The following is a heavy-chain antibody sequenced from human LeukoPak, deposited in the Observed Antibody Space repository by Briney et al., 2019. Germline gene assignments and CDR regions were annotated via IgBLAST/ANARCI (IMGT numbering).Heavy chain of an antibody. CDR1: GFTFSTYG. Sequence: AGGPLTLSCAASGFTFSTYGMHWLRQAPGKGLAWVAVIWDDGTNKYYAASVKGRFTISRDNSRNTLYLQMNGLRAEDTAVYYCARAEVPGAIKSGAFDIWGQGTMVTVSS. V-gene: IGHV3-33*01. CDR3: ARAEVPGAIKSGAFDI. D-gene: IGHD2-2*01. J-gene: IGHJ3*02. CDR2: IWDDGTNK.